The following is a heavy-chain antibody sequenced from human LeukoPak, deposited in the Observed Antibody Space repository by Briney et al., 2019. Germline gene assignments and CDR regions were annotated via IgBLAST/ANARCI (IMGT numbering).Heavy chain of an antibody. CDR2: VYYKGTT. J-gene: IGHJ5*02. CDR1: SGSINSDSHY. D-gene: IGHD6-13*01. CDR3: ARWSSSWENNWFDP. Sequence: PSETLSLTCTVSSGSINSDSHYWGWIRQPPGKGLEWIGSVYYKGTTQYNPSLKSRATMSVDTSNNRFSLSLTSATAADTGMYFCARWSSSWENNWFDPWGQGILVTVSS. V-gene: IGHV4-39*07.